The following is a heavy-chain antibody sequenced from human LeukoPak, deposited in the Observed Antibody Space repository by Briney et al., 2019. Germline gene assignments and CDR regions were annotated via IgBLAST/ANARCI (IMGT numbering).Heavy chain of an antibody. Sequence: GGSLRLSCAASGFTFSSYWMHWVRQAPGKGLVWDSRINSDGSSTSYADSVKGRFTISRDNAKNTLYLQMNSLRAEDTAVYYCASSLGYCSSTSCYSAWFDPWGQGTLVTVSS. D-gene: IGHD2-2*02. CDR1: GFTFSSYW. V-gene: IGHV3-74*01. CDR3: ASSLGYCSSTSCYSAWFDP. J-gene: IGHJ5*02. CDR2: INSDGSST.